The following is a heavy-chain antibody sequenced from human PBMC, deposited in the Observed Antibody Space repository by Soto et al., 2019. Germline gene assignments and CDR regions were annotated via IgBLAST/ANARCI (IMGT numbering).Heavy chain of an antibody. CDR3: AKDRGAVAPYYYGMDV. J-gene: IGHJ6*02. CDR2: ISYDGSNK. V-gene: IGHV3-30*18. Sequence: LXLSCAASLVTFSSYALHWVRQAPVKGLEWVAVISYDGSNKYYGDSVKGRFTISRDNSKNTVYLQMNSLRAEDTAVYYCAKDRGAVAPYYYGMDVWGQGTTVTVSS. CDR1: LVTFSSYA. D-gene: IGHD6-19*01.